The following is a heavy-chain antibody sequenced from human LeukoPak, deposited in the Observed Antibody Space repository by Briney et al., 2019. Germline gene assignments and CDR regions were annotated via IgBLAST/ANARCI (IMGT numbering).Heavy chain of an antibody. J-gene: IGHJ3*02. CDR2: ISGSGGST. CDR3: AKPGPFYDFWSGYYSDAFDI. V-gene: IGHV3-23*01. CDR1: GFTFSSYA. Sequence: GGSLRLSCAASGFTFSSYAMSWVRQAPGKGLEWVSAISGSGGSTYYADSVKGRFTISRDNSKNTLYLQMNSLRAEDTAVYYCAKPGPFYDFWSGYYSDAFDIWGQGTMVTVSS. D-gene: IGHD3-3*01.